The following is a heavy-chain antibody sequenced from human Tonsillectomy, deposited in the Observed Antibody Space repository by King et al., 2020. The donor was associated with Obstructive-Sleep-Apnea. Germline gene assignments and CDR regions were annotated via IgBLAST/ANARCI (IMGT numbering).Heavy chain of an antibody. J-gene: IGHJ6*02. D-gene: IGHD3-10*01. CDR2: IHYSGST. Sequence: QLQESGPGLVKPSETLSLTCIVSGGSISSYFWSWIRQPPGKGLEWIGYIHYSGSTNCNPSLKSRVTISVETSKNQFSLQLSSVTAADTAVYYCARVVPGVRGRKNYYYYGLDVWGQGTTVIVSS. V-gene: IGHV4-59*01. CDR1: GGSISSYF. CDR3: ARVVPGVRGRKNYYYYGLDV.